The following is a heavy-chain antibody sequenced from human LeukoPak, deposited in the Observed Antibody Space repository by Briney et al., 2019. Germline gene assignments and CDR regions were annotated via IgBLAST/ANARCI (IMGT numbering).Heavy chain of an antibody. CDR2: ISSSGSTI. Sequence: GGSLRLSCAASGFTFSSYEMNWVRQAPGKGLEWVSYISSSGSTIYYADSVKGRFTISRDNAKNSLYLQMNSLRAEDTAVYYCARDPGAVAGYYYYMDVWGKGTTVTVSS. D-gene: IGHD6-19*01. V-gene: IGHV3-48*03. J-gene: IGHJ6*03. CDR3: ARDPGAVAGYYYYMDV. CDR1: GFTFSSYE.